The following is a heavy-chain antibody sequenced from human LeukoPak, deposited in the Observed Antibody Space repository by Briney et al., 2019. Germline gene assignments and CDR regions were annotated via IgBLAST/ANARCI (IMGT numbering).Heavy chain of an antibody. CDR3: ARAQPRGVPAAIVLDY. CDR1: GGSISSYY. Sequence: PSETQSLTCTVSGGSISSYYWSWIRQPPGKGLEWIGYIYYSGSTNYNPSLKSRVTISVDTSKNQFSLKLSSVTAADTAVYYCARAQPRGVPAAIVLDYWGQGTLVTVSS. J-gene: IGHJ4*02. CDR2: IYYSGST. V-gene: IGHV4-59*01. D-gene: IGHD2-2*01.